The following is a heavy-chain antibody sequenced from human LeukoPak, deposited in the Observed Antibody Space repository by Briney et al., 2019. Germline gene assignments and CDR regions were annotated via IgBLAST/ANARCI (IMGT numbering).Heavy chain of an antibody. CDR3: STSPSFGSSWYQFNY. J-gene: IGHJ4*02. CDR1: GFTVSSKY. D-gene: IGHD6-13*01. Sequence: GGSLRLSCIASGFTVSSKYMSWVRQAPGKGLEWVSAISGRDGRTYYTDSVKGRFTISRDNSRDTLYLQMNSLRAEDTAVYYCSTSPSFGSSWYQFNYWGQGTLVTVSS. V-gene: IGHV3-23*01. CDR2: ISGRDGRT.